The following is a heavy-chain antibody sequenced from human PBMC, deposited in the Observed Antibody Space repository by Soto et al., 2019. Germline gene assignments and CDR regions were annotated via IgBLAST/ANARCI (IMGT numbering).Heavy chain of an antibody. D-gene: IGHD1-1*01. Sequence: QVQLQESGPGLVKPSETLSLTCTVSGGSISSYYWSWIRQPPGKGLEWIGYIYYSGSTNYNPSLKSRVTISVDTSKNQFSLKLSSVTAADTAVYYCAGEGTWSGYYYYGMDVWAQGTTVTVSS. CDR1: GGSISSYY. J-gene: IGHJ6*02. CDR3: AGEGTWSGYYYYGMDV. V-gene: IGHV4-59*08. CDR2: IYYSGST.